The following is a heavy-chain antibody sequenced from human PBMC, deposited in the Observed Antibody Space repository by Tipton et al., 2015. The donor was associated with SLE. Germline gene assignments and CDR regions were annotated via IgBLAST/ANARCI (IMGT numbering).Heavy chain of an antibody. D-gene: IGHD6-13*01. CDR3: AREVAAPVNWFDP. J-gene: IGHJ5*02. CDR2: IYYSGTT. V-gene: IGHV4-59*13. CDR1: GGSITNYY. Sequence: TLSLTCTVSGGSITNYYWSWIRQPPGKGLEWIGYIYYSGTTNYNPSLKGRVTMSLDTSKNQFSLKLSSVTAADTAVYYCAREVAAPVNWFDPWGQGTLVTVSS.